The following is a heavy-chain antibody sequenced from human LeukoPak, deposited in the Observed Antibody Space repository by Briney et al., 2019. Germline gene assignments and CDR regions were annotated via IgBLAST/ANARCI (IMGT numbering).Heavy chain of an antibody. D-gene: IGHD6-13*01. Sequence: PGGSLRLSCAASGFTFSSYSMNWVRQAPGKGLEWVAVISYDESNKYYADSVKGRFTVSRGNSKNTLSLQMNSLRVEDTAVYYCVRVRDSSNWYVFDVWGQGTMVTVSS. V-gene: IGHV3-30*03. CDR3: VRVRDSSNWYVFDV. J-gene: IGHJ3*01. CDR2: ISYDESNK. CDR1: GFTFSSYS.